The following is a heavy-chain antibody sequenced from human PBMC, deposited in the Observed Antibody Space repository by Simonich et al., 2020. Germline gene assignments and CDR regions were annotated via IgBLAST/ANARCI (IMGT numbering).Heavy chain of an antibody. D-gene: IGHD7-27*01. J-gene: IGHJ3*02. CDR2: INPNSGGT. V-gene: IGHV1-2*02. CDR3: ARGRLTGDKGAFDI. CDR1: GYTFTGYY. Sequence: QVQLVQSGAEVKKPGASVKVSCKASGYTFTGYYMHWVRPAPGQGLEWRGWINPNSGGTNYAQKLQGRVTMTRDTSISTAYMELSRLRSDDTAVYYCARGRLTGDKGAFDIWGQGTMVTVSS.